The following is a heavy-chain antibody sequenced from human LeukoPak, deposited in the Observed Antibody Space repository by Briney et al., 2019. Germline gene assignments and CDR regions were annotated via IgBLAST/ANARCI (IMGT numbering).Heavy chain of an antibody. V-gene: IGHV4-4*07. J-gene: IGHJ4*02. CDR2: IYTSGTT. D-gene: IGHD6-19*01. Sequence: PSETLSLTCTVSGGSITGYYWNWIRQPAGKGLEWIGRIYTSGTTNYNPSLKSRVSMSVDTTKNQFSLKLSSVTAADTAVYYCARGKVVAGTPGQNSWDYWGQGTLVTVSS. CDR1: GGSITGYY. CDR3: ARGKVVAGTPGQNSWDY.